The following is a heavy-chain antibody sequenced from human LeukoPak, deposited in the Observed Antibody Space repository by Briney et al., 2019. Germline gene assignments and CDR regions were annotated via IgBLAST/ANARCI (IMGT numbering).Heavy chain of an antibody. V-gene: IGHV4-30-4*01. CDR3: ARGWGDTAMVLSAWFDP. CDR2: IYYSGST. D-gene: IGHD5-18*01. CDR1: GGSISSGVYY. Sequence: SQTLSLTCTVSGGSISSGVYYWSWIRQPPGKGLEWIGYIYYSGSTYYNPSLKSRVTISVDTSKNQFSLKLSSVTAADTAVYYCARGWGDTAMVLSAWFDPWGQGTLVTVSS. J-gene: IGHJ5*02.